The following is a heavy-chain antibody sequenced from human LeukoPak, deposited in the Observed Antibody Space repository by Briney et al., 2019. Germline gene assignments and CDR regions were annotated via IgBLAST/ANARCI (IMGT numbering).Heavy chain of an antibody. Sequence: PSETLSLTCAVYGGSFSGYYWSWIRQPPGKGLEWIGEINHSGSTNYNPSLKSRVTISVDTSKNQFSLKLSSVTAADTAVYYCARSGYSSGWYRFDYWGQGTLVTVSS. J-gene: IGHJ4*02. CDR1: GGSFSGYY. V-gene: IGHV4-34*01. D-gene: IGHD6-19*01. CDR3: ARSGYSSGWYRFDY. CDR2: INHSGST.